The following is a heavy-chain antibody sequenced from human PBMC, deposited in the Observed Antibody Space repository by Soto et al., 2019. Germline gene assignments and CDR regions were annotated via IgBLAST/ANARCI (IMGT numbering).Heavy chain of an antibody. CDR2: MNPNSGNT. J-gene: IGHJ4*02. CDR3: ARGTNNPIYDYDILTGYPDPFFDY. V-gene: IGHV1-8*01. D-gene: IGHD3-9*01. CDR1: GYTFTSYD. Sequence: ASVKVSCKASGYTFTSYDINWVRQATGQGLEWMGWMNPNSGNTGYAQKFQGRVTMTRNTSISTAYMELSSLRSEDTAVYYCARGTNNPIYDYDILTGYPDPFFDYWGQGTLVTVSS.